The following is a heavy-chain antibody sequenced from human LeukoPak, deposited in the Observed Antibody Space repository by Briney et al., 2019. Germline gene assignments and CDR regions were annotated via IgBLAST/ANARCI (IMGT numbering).Heavy chain of an antibody. CDR1: GGSISSYY. CDR3: ARNHDYGDYVEN. V-gene: IGHV4-59*01. D-gene: IGHD4-17*01. Sequence: SETLSLTCTVSGGSISSYYWSWIRQPPGKGLEWVGYISFSGTTNYSPSLKSRVTISVDTSKNQFSLKLSSVTAADTAVYYCARNHDYGDYVENWGQGTLVTVSS. J-gene: IGHJ4*02. CDR2: ISFSGTT.